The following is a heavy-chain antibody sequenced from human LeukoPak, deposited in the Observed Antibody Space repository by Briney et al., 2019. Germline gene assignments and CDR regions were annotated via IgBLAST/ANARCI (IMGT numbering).Heavy chain of an antibody. CDR3: AKDRTRDAFDI. V-gene: IGHV3-33*06. CDR1: GFTFSNYG. D-gene: IGHD1-7*01. Sequence: PGRSLRLSCTASGFTFSNYGMHWVRQAPGKGLEWVAVIWYDGSNKYYADSVKGRFTISRDNSKNTLYLQMNSLRAEDTAVYYCAKDRTRDAFDIWGQGTMVTVSS. J-gene: IGHJ3*02. CDR2: IWYDGSNK.